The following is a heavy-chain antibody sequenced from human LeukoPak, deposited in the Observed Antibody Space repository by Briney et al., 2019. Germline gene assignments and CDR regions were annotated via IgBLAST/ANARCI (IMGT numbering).Heavy chain of an antibody. D-gene: IGHD6-19*01. Sequence: SETLSLTCAVSGGSISSSNWWSWVRQPPGKGLEWIGEIYHSGSTNYNPSLKSRVTISVDKSKNQFSLKLSSVTAADTAVYYCARDPVYSSGWSHYWYFDLWGRGTLVTVSS. J-gene: IGHJ2*01. V-gene: IGHV4-4*02. CDR3: ARDPVYSSGWSHYWYFDL. CDR2: IYHSGST. CDR1: GGSISSSNW.